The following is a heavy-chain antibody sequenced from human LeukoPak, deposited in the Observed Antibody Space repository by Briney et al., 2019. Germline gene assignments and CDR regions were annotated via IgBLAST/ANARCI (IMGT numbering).Heavy chain of an antibody. V-gene: IGHV4-4*07. CDR2: IYTSGST. CDR1: GGSIRSYY. CDR3: ARASYSYDINGWVPFDY. D-gene: IGHD3-22*01. J-gene: IGHJ4*02. Sequence: SETLSLTCTVSGGSIRSYYWTWSRQPAGKGLEWIGRIYTSGSTNYNPSLKSRVTISGDTSKNQFSLRLSSVTAADTAVYYCARASYSYDINGWVPFDYWGQGTLVTVSS.